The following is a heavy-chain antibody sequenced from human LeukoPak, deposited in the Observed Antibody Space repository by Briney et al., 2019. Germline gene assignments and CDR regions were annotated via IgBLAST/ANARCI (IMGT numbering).Heavy chain of an antibody. CDR1: GYTFTGYY. D-gene: IGHD2-2*02. CDR2: ISGYNGHT. Sequence: ASVKVSCKASGYTFTGYYIHWVRQAPGQGLEWMAWISGYNGHTNYARNFQGRVTLTRDTSTTTAYMELRSLRSDDMAVYYCARETLYTNVRGPFDTWGQGTMVIVSS. CDR3: ARETLYTNVRGPFDT. J-gene: IGHJ3*02. V-gene: IGHV1-18*03.